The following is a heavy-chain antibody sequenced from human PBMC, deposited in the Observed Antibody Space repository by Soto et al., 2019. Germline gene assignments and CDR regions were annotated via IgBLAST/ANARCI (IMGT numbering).Heavy chain of an antibody. V-gene: IGHV4-31*03. Sequence: SETLSLTCTVSGGSISSGGYYWSRIRQHPGKGLEWIGYIYYSGSTYYNPSLKSRVTISVDTSKNQFSLKLSSVTAADTAVYYWSRVVAPPLGSFDYWGEGTLVTVSS. CDR3: SRVVAPPLGSFDY. CDR1: GGSISSGGYY. D-gene: IGHD2-2*01. CDR2: IYYSGST. J-gene: IGHJ4*02.